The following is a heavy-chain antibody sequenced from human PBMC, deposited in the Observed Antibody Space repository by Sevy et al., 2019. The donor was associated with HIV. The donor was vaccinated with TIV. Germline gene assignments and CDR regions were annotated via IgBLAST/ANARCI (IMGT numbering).Heavy chain of an antibody. CDR2: IYYSGST. CDR1: GGSVSSSSYY. CDR3: AREGPRIAQFDY. D-gene: IGHD6-13*01. J-gene: IGHJ4*02. V-gene: IGHV4-39*02. Sequence: SETLSLTCTVSGGSVSSSSYYWGWIRQPPGKGLDWIGRIYYSGSTYYNPSLKRRVTISVDTSKNQFSLKVRSVTAADTAVYYCAREGPRIAQFDYWGQGALVTVSS.